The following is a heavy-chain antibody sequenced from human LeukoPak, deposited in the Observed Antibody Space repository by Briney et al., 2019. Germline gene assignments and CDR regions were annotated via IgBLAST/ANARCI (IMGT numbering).Heavy chain of an antibody. CDR1: GFTFSNAW. V-gene: IGHV3-15*01. CDR2: IKSKTDGGTT. D-gene: IGHD2-2*01. Sequence: GSLRLSCAASGFTFSNAWMSWVRQAPGKGLEWVGRIKSKTDGGTTDYAAPVKGRFTISRDDSKNTLYLQMNSLKTEDTAVYYCTTEADCSSTSCYGDFDYWGQGTLVTVSS. CDR3: TTEADCSSTSCYGDFDY. J-gene: IGHJ4*02.